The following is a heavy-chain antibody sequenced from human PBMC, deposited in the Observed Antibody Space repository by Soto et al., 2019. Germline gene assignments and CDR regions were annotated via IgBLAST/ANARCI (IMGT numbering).Heavy chain of an antibody. CDR3: AREGWGAAAGQKENYYYYGMDV. Sequence: EASVKVSCKASGYTFTCYYMHWVRQAPGQGLEWMGWINPNSGGTNYAQKFQGWVTMTRDTSISTAYMELSRLRSDDTAVYYCAREGWGAAAGQKENYYYYGMDVWGQGTTVTVSS. CDR1: GYTFTCYY. V-gene: IGHV1-2*04. CDR2: INPNSGGT. J-gene: IGHJ6*02. D-gene: IGHD6-13*01.